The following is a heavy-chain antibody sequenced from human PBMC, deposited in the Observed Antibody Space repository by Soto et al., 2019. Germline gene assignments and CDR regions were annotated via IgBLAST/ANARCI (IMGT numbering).Heavy chain of an antibody. CDR1: GGSISIYY. D-gene: IGHD5-12*01. Sequence: SETLSLTCTVSGGSISIYYWSWIRQPPGKGLEWIGYIYYSGSTNYNPSLKSRVTISVDTSKNQFSLKLNSVTAADTAVYYCTKLQRRWLNSDYWGQGTLVTVSS. V-gene: IGHV4-59*01. CDR3: TKLQRRWLNSDY. CDR2: IYYSGST. J-gene: IGHJ4*02.